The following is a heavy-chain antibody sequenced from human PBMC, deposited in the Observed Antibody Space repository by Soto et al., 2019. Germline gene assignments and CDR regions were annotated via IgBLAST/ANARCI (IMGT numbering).Heavy chain of an antibody. V-gene: IGHV4-59*01. CDR3: ARVGFAYDSSGGFDI. CDR2: IYYSGST. CDR1: GGSISSYY. Sequence: QVQLQESGPGLVKPSETLSLTCTVSGGSISSYYWSWIRQPPGKGLEWIGYIYYSGSTNYNPSLKSRVTISVDTSKNQFSLQLSSVTAADTAVYYCARVGFAYDSSGGFDIWGQGTMVTVSS. J-gene: IGHJ3*02. D-gene: IGHD3-22*01.